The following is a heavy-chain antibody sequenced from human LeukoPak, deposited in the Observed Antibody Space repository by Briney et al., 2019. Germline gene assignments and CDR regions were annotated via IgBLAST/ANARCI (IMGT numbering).Heavy chain of an antibody. CDR1: GYSFTSYW. V-gene: IGHV5-51*01. Sequence: GESLKISCKGSGYSFTSYWIGWVRQMPGKGLEWMGIIYPGASDTRYSPSFQGQVTISADKSISTAYLQWSSLKASDTAMYYCASSTRGVVVAAPYFDYWGQGTLVTVSS. D-gene: IGHD2-15*01. J-gene: IGHJ4*02. CDR3: ASSTRGVVVAAPYFDY. CDR2: IYPGASDT.